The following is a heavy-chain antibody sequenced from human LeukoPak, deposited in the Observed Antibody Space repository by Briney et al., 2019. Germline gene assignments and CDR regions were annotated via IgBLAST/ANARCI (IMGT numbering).Heavy chain of an antibody. CDR2: IYYSGST. CDR3: AREDWNALSAIDY. CDR1: GGSISSGGYY. D-gene: IGHD1-1*01. Sequence: PSETLSLTCTVSGGSISSGGYYWSWIRQHPGKGLEWIGYIYYSGSTYYNPSLKSRVTISVDTSKNQFSLKLSSVTAADTAVYYCAREDWNALSAIDYWGQRTLVTLSS. J-gene: IGHJ4*02. V-gene: IGHV4-31*03.